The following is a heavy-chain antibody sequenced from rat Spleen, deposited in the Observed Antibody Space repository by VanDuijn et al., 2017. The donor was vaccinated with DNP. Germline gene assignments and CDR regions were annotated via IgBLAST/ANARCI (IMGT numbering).Heavy chain of an antibody. CDR3: ARWADSRYSSYLRYYFDH. J-gene: IGHJ2*01. CDR2: ISYSGKT. V-gene: IGHV3-1*01. D-gene: IGHD1-2*01. Sequence: EVQLRESGPGLVKPSQSLSLTCSVTGYSITIHYLGWTRKFPGIKMVYFGHISYSGKTHYNPSLKSRISITRDTSKNQFFLQLSSVTPEDTATYYCARWADSRYSSYLRYYFDHWGQGVMVTVSS. CDR1: GYSITIHY.